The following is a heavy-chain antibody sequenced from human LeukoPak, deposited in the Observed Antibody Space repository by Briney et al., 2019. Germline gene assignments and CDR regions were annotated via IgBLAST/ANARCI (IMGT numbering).Heavy chain of an antibody. D-gene: IGHD2/OR15-2a*01. CDR1: GGSISSYY. V-gene: IGHV4-59*08. Sequence: PSETLSLTCTVSGGSISSYYWSWIRQPPGKGLEWIGYLFYSGSTNYNPSLKSRVTISVDTSRNQFSLKLSSVTAADTAVYYCAGLFSTAAFDYWGQGTLVTVSS. J-gene: IGHJ4*02. CDR2: LFYSGST. CDR3: AGLFSTAAFDY.